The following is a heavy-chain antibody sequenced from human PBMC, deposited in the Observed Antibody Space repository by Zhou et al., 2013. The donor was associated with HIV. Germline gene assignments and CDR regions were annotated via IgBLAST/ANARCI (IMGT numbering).Heavy chain of an antibody. CDR3: ARSNDYGPIDY. V-gene: IGHV1-2*02. CDR1: GGTFSSYA. Sequence: QVQLVQSGAEVKKPGSSVKVSCKASGGTFSSYAISWVRQAPGQGLEWMGGINPNSGGTNYAQKFQGRVTMTRDTSISTAYMELSRLRSDDTAVYYCARSNDYGPIDYWGQGTLVTVSS. D-gene: IGHD3-10*01. J-gene: IGHJ4*02. CDR2: INPNSGGT.